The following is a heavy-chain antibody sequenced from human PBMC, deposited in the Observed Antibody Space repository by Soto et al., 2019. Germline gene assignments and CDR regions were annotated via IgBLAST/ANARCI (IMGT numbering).Heavy chain of an antibody. Sequence: ASVKVSCKASGYTFTSYDINWVRQATGQGLEWMGWMNPNSGNTGYAQKFQGRVTMTRNTSISTAYMELSSLRSEDTAVYYCASGQYSSSWYGVYYYYMDVWGKGTKVTVSS. CDR3: ASGQYSSSWYGVYYYYMDV. V-gene: IGHV1-8*01. D-gene: IGHD6-13*01. J-gene: IGHJ6*03. CDR2: MNPNSGNT. CDR1: GYTFTSYD.